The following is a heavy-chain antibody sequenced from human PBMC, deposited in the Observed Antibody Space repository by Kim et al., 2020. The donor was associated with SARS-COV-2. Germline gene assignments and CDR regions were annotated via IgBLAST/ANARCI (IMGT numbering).Heavy chain of an antibody. CDR3: ATGGDRTGRYFKF. D-gene: IGHD3-10*01. V-gene: IGHV3-30*09. CDR1: GLFFSDYA. CDR2: ISCGGTKT. Sequence: GGSLRLSCEASGLFFSDYAMHWVRQAPGNGLEWVASISCGGTKTRYTDSVMGRFAISRDRSNNTLYLQMNSLRGEDTAVYYCATGGDRTGRYFKFWGQGT. J-gene: IGHJ4*02.